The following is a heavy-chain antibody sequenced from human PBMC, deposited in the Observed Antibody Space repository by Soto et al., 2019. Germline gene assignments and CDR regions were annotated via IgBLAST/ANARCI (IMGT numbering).Heavy chain of an antibody. D-gene: IGHD3-3*01. CDR2: IRSKAYGGTT. V-gene: IGHV3-49*04. CDR3: TRDNAVTIFGVVKGADY. J-gene: IGHJ4*02. CDR1: GFTFGDYG. Sequence: GGSLRLSCTASGFTFGDYGMSWVRQAPGKGLEWVGFIRSKAYGGTTEYAASVKGRFTISRDDSKSIAYLQMNSLKTEDTAVYYCTRDNAVTIFGVVKGADYWGQGTMVTV.